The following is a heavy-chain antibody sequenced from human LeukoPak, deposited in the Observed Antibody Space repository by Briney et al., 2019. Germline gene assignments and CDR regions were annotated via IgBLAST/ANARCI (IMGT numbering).Heavy chain of an antibody. D-gene: IGHD6-13*01. Sequence: GGSLRLSCAASGFPFSSYSMTWVRQAPGKGLEWVANIKPDGTTKFYVDSVKGRFTISRDNALNSLYLQMNSLRAEDTAIYYCARSVPYGTTWYGRSDYWGQGTLVTVSS. CDR2: IKPDGTTK. V-gene: IGHV3-7*03. J-gene: IGHJ4*02. CDR1: GFPFSSYS. CDR3: ARSVPYGTTWYGRSDY.